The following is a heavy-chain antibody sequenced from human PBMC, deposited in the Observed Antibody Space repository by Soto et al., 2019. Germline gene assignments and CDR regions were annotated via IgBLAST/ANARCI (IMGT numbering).Heavy chain of an antibody. Sequence: GASVKVSCKASGYTFTSYAMHWVRQAPGQRLEWMGWINAGNGNTKYSQKFQGRVTITRDTSASTAYMELSSLRSEDTAVYYCARAGITIFGVVGEPEYGMDVWGQGTTVTVSS. CDR2: INAGNGNT. CDR1: GYTFTSYA. D-gene: IGHD3-3*01. J-gene: IGHJ6*02. V-gene: IGHV1-3*01. CDR3: ARAGITIFGVVGEPEYGMDV.